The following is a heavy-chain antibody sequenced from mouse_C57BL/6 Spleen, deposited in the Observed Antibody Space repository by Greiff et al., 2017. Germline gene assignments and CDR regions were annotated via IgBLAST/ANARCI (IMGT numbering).Heavy chain of an antibody. V-gene: IGHV1-64*01. CDR3: ARTGSHTVVATDYAMDY. CDR1: GYTFTSYW. Sequence: QVQLQQPGAELVKPGASVKLSCKASGYTFTSYWMHWVKQRPGQGLEWIGMIHPNSGSTNYNEKFKSKATLTVDKSSSTAYMQLSSLTSEDSAVYYCARTGSHTVVATDYAMDYWGQGTSVTVSS. CDR2: IHPNSGST. J-gene: IGHJ4*01. D-gene: IGHD1-1*01.